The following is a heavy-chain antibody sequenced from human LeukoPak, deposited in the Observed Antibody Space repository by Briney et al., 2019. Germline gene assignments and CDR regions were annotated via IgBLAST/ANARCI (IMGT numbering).Heavy chain of an antibody. CDR1: GFTFSSYA. CDR3: ASGITYYYDSSDYGDY. J-gene: IGHJ4*02. D-gene: IGHD3-22*01. V-gene: IGHV3-30-3*01. Sequence: GGSLRLSCAASGFTFSSYAMHWVRQAPGKGLEWVAVISYDGSNKYYADSVKGRFTISRDNSKNTLYLQMNSLRAEDTAVYYCASGITYYYDSSDYGDYWGQGTLVTVSS. CDR2: ISYDGSNK.